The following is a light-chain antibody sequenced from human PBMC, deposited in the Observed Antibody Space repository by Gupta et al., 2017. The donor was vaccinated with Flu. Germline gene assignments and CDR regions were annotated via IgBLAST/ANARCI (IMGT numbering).Light chain of an antibody. Sequence: VTIYCSGIRRDIGGYQSVCWYQQVAGKAPRLIIYDVSERPSGVPDRFSGSKSGNTASLIVSGLQTEDEADYYCSSYAGSSSTFVFGTGTTITVL. CDR2: DVS. CDR3: SSYAGSSSTFV. V-gene: IGLV2-8*01. J-gene: IGLJ1*01. CDR1: RRDIGGYQS.